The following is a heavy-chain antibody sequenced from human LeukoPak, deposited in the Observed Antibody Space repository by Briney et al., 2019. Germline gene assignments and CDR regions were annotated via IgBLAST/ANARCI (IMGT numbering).Heavy chain of an antibody. CDR2: ISAYNGNT. D-gene: IGHD3-22*01. J-gene: IGHJ4*02. CDR1: GYTFTSYG. Sequence: GASVKVSCKASGYTFTSYGISWVRQAPEQGLEWMGWISAYNGNTNYAQKLQGRVTMTTDTSTSTAYMELRSLRSDDTAVYYCARAPSYYDSSGYYVGTEFDYWGQGTLVTVSS. CDR3: ARAPSYYDSSGYYVGTEFDY. V-gene: IGHV1-18*01.